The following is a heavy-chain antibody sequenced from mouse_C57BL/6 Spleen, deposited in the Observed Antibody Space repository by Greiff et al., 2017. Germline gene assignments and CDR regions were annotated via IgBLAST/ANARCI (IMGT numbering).Heavy chain of an antibody. D-gene: IGHD1-1*01. CDR1: GYAFSSYW. J-gene: IGHJ4*01. Sequence: QVQLQQSGAELVKPGASVKISCKASGYAFSSYWMNWVKQRPGKGLEWIGQIHPGDGDTNYNGKFKGKATLTADKSSSTAYMQLSSLTSEDSAVYFCDRESTRAMDYWGQGTSVTVSS. CDR3: DRESTRAMDY. CDR2: IHPGDGDT. V-gene: IGHV1-80*01.